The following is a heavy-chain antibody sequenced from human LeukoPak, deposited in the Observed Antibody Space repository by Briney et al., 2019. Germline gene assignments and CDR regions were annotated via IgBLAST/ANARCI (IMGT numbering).Heavy chain of an antibody. Sequence: PGGSLRLSCAASGFTFENYAMHWVRQAPGKGLEWVSGINWNSDTIKYADSVKGRFTISRDNARGSLYLQMNSLRVDDMALYYCVKSPRGAVWHYFDYWGRGTLVTVSS. J-gene: IGHJ4*02. CDR3: VKSPRGAVWHYFDY. CDR2: INWNSDTI. D-gene: IGHD3-10*01. V-gene: IGHV3-9*03. CDR1: GFTFENYA.